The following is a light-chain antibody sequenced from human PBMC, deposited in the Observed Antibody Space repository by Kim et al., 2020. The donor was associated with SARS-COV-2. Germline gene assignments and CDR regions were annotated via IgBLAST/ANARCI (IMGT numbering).Light chain of an antibody. CDR3: QAWDSSTVV. CDR1: KLGDKY. V-gene: IGLV3-1*01. J-gene: IGLJ2*01. Sequence: VSPGQTASITCSGDKLGDKYACWYQQKPGQSPVLVIYRDTKRPSGIPERFSGSNSGNTATLTISGTQAMDEADYYCQAWDSSTVVFGGGTQLTVL. CDR2: RDT.